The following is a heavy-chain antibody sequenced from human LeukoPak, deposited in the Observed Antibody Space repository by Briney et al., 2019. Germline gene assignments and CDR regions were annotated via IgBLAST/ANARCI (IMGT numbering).Heavy chain of an antibody. CDR3: ARRVRDGYNFNY. CDR2: IYYSGST. D-gene: IGHD5-24*01. CDR1: GGSISSYY. V-gene: IGHV4-39*01. J-gene: IGHJ4*02. Sequence: SETLSLTCTVSGGSISSYYWGWIRQPPGKGLEWIGSIYYSGSTYYNPSLKSRVTISVDTSKNQFSLKLSSVTAADTAVYYCARRVRDGYNFNYWGQGTLVTVSS.